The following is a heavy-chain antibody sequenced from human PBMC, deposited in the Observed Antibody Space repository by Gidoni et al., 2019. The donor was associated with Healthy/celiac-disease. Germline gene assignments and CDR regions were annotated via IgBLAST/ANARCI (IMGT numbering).Heavy chain of an antibody. CDR1: GCIFTSSG. D-gene: IGHD6-6*01. CDR3: ARDFQGAARHLFYFDY. V-gene: IGHV1-18*01. CDR2: ISDYNGDT. Sequence: QVQLLLSAAEVKKPGAPVKVSCTASGCIFTSSGISWVRQAPEPGLEWMGWISDYNGDTNYAQNPQGRVTMITVSSTNTAYMELRNLRSDDTAVYYCARDFQGAARHLFYFDYWGQGTLVTVSS. J-gene: IGHJ4*02.